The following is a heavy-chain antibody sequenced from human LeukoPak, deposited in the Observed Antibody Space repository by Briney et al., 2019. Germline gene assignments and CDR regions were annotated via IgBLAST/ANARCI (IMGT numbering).Heavy chain of an antibody. CDR2: ISAYNGNT. Sequence: VASVKVSCKAPGYTFTSYGISWVRQAPGQGLEWMGWISAYNGNTNYAQKLQGRVTMTTDTSTSTAYMELRSLRSDDTAVYYCARAGGPSVVYYFDYWGQGTLVTVSS. CDR3: ARAGGPSVVYYFDY. J-gene: IGHJ4*02. CDR1: GYTFTSYG. V-gene: IGHV1-18*01. D-gene: IGHD3-16*01.